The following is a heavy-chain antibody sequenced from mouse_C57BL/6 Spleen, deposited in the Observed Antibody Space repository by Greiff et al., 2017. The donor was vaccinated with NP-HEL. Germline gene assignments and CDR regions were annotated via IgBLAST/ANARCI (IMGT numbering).Heavy chain of an antibody. CDR2: IYPRSGNT. J-gene: IGHJ3*01. CDR1: GYTFTSYG. D-gene: IGHD3-3*01. Sequence: VQLQESGAELARPGASVKLSCKASGYTFTSYGISWVKQRTGQGLEWIGEIYPRSGNTYYNEKFKGKATLTADKSSSTAYMELRSLTSEDSAVYFCARGEGTEIAYWGQGTLVTVSA. V-gene: IGHV1-81*01. CDR3: ARGEGTEIAY.